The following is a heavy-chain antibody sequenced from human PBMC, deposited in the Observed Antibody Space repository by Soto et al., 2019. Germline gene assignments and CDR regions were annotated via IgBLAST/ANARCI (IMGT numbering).Heavy chain of an antibody. J-gene: IGHJ4*02. CDR3: ARYDFWRGYGPC. V-gene: IGHV4-34*01. Sequence: QVQLQQWGAGLLKPSETLSLTCAVYGGSFSGYYWSWIRQPPGKWLEWFGEINHSGSTNYNPSLKSRVTISVETSKNQCSQKLSSVTAADTAVYYCARYDFWRGYGPCWGQGTLVTVSS. CDR2: INHSGST. D-gene: IGHD3-3*01. CDR1: GGSFSGYY.